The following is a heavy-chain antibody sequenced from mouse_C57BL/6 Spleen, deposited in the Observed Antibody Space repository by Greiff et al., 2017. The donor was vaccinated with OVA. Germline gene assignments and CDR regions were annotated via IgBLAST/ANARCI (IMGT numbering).Heavy chain of an antibody. Sequence: VQLQQPGAELVKPGASVKLSCKASGYTFTSYWMQWVKQRPGQGLEWIGEIDPSDSYTNYNQKFKGKATLTVDTSSSTAYMQLSSLTSEDAAVYYCASYGSFDYWGQGTTLTVSS. CDR3: ASYGSFDY. J-gene: IGHJ2*01. CDR2: IDPSDSYT. V-gene: IGHV1-50*01. D-gene: IGHD1-1*01. CDR1: GYTFTSYW.